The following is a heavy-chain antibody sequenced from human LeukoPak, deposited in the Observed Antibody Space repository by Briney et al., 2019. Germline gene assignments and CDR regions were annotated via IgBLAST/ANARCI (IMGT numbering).Heavy chain of an antibody. D-gene: IGHD6-19*01. CDR3: ARDRSTYSSGWWGIDY. CDR2: IYSGGST. Sequence: GGSLRLSCAASGFTVSSNYMSWVRQAPGKGLEWVSVIYSGGSTYYADSVKGRFTISRDNSKDTLYLQMNSLRAEDTAVYYCARDRSTYSSGWWGIDYWGQGTLVTVSS. CDR1: GFTVSSNY. V-gene: IGHV3-53*01. J-gene: IGHJ4*02.